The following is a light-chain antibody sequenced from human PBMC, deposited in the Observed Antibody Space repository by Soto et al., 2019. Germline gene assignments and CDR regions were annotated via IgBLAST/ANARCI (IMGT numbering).Light chain of an antibody. CDR3: QSFDSSLSGWL. CDR2: GDT. CDR1: SSNIGAGYD. V-gene: IGLV1-40*01. J-gene: IGLJ3*02. Sequence: QSVLTQPPSVSGAPGQRVTISCTGSSSNIGAGYDVHWYQQLPGTAPKLLISGDTNRPSGVPDRFSGSKSGTSASLAITGLRAEDEADCYCQSFDSSLSGWLFGGGTKVTVL.